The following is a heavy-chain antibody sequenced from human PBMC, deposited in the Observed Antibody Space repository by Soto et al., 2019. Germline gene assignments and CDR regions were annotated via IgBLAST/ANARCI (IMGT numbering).Heavy chain of an antibody. CDR3: ATSRISIAVAGETEYYFDY. D-gene: IGHD6-19*01. Sequence: ASVKVSCKASGYIFTGYYMHWVRQAPGQGLEWMGWINPNSGDTNYTQKFQGWVTMTRDTSISTAYMELSRLRSDDTAVYYCATSRISIAVAGETEYYFDYWGQGTPVTVSS. V-gene: IGHV1-2*04. J-gene: IGHJ4*02. CDR1: GYIFTGYY. CDR2: INPNSGDT.